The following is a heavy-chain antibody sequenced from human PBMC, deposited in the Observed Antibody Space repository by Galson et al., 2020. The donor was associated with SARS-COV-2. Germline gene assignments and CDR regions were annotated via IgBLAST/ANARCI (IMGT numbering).Heavy chain of an antibody. V-gene: IGHV4-4*02. CDR3: SRIIVTAYYFSYMDV. J-gene: IGHJ6*03. Sequence: SETLSLTCAVSGGSISSSDWWGWVRQSPGKGLEWIGEIYHSGYINYNPSLKSRVTMSVDTSKNQFPLKLNSVTAADTALYYCSRIIVTAYYFSYMDVWGKGTAVTVSS. CDR1: GGSISSSDW. D-gene: IGHD2-21*02. CDR2: IYHSGYI.